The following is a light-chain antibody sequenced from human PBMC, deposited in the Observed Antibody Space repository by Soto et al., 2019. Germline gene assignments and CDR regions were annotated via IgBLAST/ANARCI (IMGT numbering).Light chain of an antibody. CDR3: QSYDSSLSGDWV. CDR1: SSNIGAGYD. Sequence: QAVVTQPPSVSGAPGQRVTISCTGSSSNIGAGYDVHWYQQLPGTAPKLLIYGNSNRPSGVPDRFSGSKSGTSASLAITGRQAEDEDDYYCQSYDSSLSGDWVFGGGTKLTVL. J-gene: IGLJ3*02. V-gene: IGLV1-40*01. CDR2: GNS.